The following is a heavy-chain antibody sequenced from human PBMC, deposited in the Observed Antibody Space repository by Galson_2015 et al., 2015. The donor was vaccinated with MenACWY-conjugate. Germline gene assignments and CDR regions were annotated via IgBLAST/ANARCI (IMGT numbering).Heavy chain of an antibody. CDR1: GFTFSDYW. CDR3: ARDRHTTSLPVDP. D-gene: IGHD1-14*01. J-gene: IGHJ5*02. V-gene: IGHV3-74*03. Sequence: SLRLSCAASGFTFSDYWMHWVRHAPGKGLVWVSRISGDGSITTYAESVRGRFTISRDNAKSTVYLQMNNLRAEDTAVYYCARDRHTTSLPVDPWGQGTLVTVTS. CDR2: ISGDGSIT.